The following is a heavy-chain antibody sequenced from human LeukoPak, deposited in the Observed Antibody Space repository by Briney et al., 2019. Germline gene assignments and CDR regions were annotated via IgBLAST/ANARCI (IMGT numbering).Heavy chain of an antibody. CDR3: AKDPRLSSSWSVSFSY. Sequence: PGGSLRLSCAASGFTFSSYAMSWVRQAPGKGLEWVSAISGSGGSTYYADSVKGRFTISRDNSKNTLYLQMNSLRAEDTAVYYCAKDPRLSSSWSVSFSYWGQGTLVTVSS. J-gene: IGHJ4*02. V-gene: IGHV3-23*01. CDR2: ISGSGGST. D-gene: IGHD6-13*01. CDR1: GFTFSSYA.